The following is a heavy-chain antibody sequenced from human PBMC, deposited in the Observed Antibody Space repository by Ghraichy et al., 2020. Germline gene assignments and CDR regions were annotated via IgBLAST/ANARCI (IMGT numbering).Heavy chain of an antibody. Sequence: GGSLRLSCAASGFTFSNYAMTWVRQAPGKGLEWVSYISASSTTIFYADSVKGRFTISRDNAKKSLYLQMDSLRAEDTAVYYCARDSGRGGADDYWGHGTLVTVSS. CDR1: GFTFSNYA. D-gene: IGHD4/OR15-4a*01. CDR3: ARDSGRGGADDY. V-gene: IGHV3-48*01. J-gene: IGHJ4*01. CDR2: ISASSTTI.